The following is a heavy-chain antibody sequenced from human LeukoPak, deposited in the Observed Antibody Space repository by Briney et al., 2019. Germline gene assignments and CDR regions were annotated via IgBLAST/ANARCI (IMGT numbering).Heavy chain of an antibody. V-gene: IGHV1-18*01. CDR1: GGTFSSYA. J-gene: IGHJ4*02. D-gene: IGHD6-19*01. Sequence: ASVKVSCKASGGTFSSYAISWVRQAPGQGLEWMGWISAYNGNTNYAQKLQGRVTMTTDTSTSTAYMELRSLRSDDTAVYYCARKSGGAVAGKGNYFDYWGQGTLVTVSS. CDR2: ISAYNGNT. CDR3: ARKSGGAVAGKGNYFDY.